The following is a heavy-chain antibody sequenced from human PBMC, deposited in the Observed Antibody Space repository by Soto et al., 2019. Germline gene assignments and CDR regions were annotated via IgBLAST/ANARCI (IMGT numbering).Heavy chain of an antibody. V-gene: IGHV4-31*03. D-gene: IGHD5-18*01. CDR2: IYYSGST. Sequence: QVQLQESGPGLVKPSQTLSLTCTVSGGSISSGGYYWSWIRQHPGKGLEYIGYIYYSGSTYYNPSLKSRVTISLDTSKNQFSLQLSPVTAADTAVYYCARDFGYSYGNWFDPWGQVTLVTVSS. CDR1: GGSISSGGYY. J-gene: IGHJ5*02. CDR3: ARDFGYSYGNWFDP.